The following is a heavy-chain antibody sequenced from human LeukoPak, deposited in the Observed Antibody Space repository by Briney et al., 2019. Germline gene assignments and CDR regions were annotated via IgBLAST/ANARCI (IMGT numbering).Heavy chain of an antibody. Sequence: SETLSLTCTVSGGSISSYYWSWIRQPPGKGLEWIGYIYYSGSTNYNPSLKSRVTISVDTSKNQFSLKLSSVTAADTAVYYCARIRLRDGYPKDKYDAFDIWGQGTMVTVSS. CDR2: IYYSGST. CDR1: GGSISSYY. V-gene: IGHV4-59*01. CDR3: ARIRLRDGYPKDKYDAFDI. D-gene: IGHD5-12*01. J-gene: IGHJ3*02.